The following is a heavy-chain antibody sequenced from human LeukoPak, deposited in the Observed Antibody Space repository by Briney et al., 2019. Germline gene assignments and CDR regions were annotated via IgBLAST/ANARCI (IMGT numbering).Heavy chain of an antibody. CDR2: INPNSGGT. D-gene: IGHD3-9*01. J-gene: IGHJ5*02. CDR3: ARAKILTGYYVAAADT. V-gene: IGHV1-2*02. CDR1: GYTFTGYY. Sequence: ASAKVSCKASGYTFTGYYMHWVRQAPGQGLEWMGWINPNSGGTNYAQKLQGRVTMTRDTSISTAYMELSRLRSDDTAVYYCARAKILTGYYVAAADTWGQGTLVTVSS.